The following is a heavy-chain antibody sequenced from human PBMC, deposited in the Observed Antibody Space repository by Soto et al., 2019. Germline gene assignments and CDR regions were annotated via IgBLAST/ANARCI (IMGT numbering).Heavy chain of an antibody. Sequence: SHTLSLTCAISGDSVSSNSAAWNWLRQSPSRGLEWLGRTYYSSKWYNDYAVSVKSRITINPDTSMNQFSLQLNSVTPEDTAVYYCAREGNWNYVLDYWGQGTLVTVSS. D-gene: IGHD1-7*01. CDR3: AREGNWNYVLDY. J-gene: IGHJ4*02. CDR2: TYYSSKWYN. V-gene: IGHV6-1*01. CDR1: GDSVSSNSAA.